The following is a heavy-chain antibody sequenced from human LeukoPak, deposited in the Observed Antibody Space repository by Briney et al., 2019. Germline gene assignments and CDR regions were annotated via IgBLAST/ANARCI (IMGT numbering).Heavy chain of an antibody. J-gene: IGHJ5*02. V-gene: IGHV3-66*02. CDR2: IYSGGST. CDR1: GFTVSSNY. Sequence: GGSLRLSCAASGFTVSSNYMSWVRQAPGKGLEGVSVIYSGGSTYYADSVKGRFTISRDNSKNTLYLQMNSLRAEDTTVYYCARSIVATINAWGQGTLVTVSS. D-gene: IGHD5-12*01. CDR3: ARSIVATINA.